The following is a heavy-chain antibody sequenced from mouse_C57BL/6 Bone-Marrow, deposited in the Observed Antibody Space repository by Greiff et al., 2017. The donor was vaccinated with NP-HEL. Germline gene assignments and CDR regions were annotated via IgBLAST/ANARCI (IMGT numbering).Heavy chain of an antibody. CDR3: ARLGTGSYYYAMDY. CDR2: ISSGSSTI. J-gene: IGHJ4*01. D-gene: IGHD4-1*01. CDR1: GFTFSDYG. V-gene: IGHV5-17*01. Sequence: VMLVESGGGLVKPGGSLKLSCAASGFTFSDYGMHWVRQAPEKGLEWVAYISSGSSTIYYADTVKGRFTISRDNAKNTLFLQMTSLRSEDTAMYYCARLGTGSYYYAMDYWGQGTSVTVSS.